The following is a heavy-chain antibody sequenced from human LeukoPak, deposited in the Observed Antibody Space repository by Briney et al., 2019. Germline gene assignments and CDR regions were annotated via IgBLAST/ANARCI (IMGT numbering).Heavy chain of an antibody. CDR3: AKGHGSVSYPFDY. CDR1: GFTFSSYA. Sequence: GRSLRLSCAASGFTFSSYAMSWVRQAPGKGLEWVSVISATATYYADSVKGRFTITRDTSRNTLYLKMNSLRADDTAVYYCAKGHGSVSYPFDYWGQGTLVTVPS. CDR2: ISATAT. V-gene: IGHV3-23*01. J-gene: IGHJ4*02. D-gene: IGHD3-10*01.